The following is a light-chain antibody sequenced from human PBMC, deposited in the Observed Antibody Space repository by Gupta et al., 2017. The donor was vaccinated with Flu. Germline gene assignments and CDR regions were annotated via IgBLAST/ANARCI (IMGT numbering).Light chain of an antibody. J-gene: IGLJ3*02. CDR2: AND. V-gene: IGLV1-51*02. Sequence: QSVLTQPPSVSAAAGQKVSISCSGSLSNIGTYNVTWYQQFPGKAPLLIVYANDMRPSRVPDRFSGSKSGTSVTLDISGLQTGDEADYYCGTWDSDLSGAVFGGGTKLTVL. CDR3: GTWDSDLSGAV. CDR1: LSNIGTYN.